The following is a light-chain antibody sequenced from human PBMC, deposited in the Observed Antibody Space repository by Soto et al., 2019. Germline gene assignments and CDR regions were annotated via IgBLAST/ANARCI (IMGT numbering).Light chain of an antibody. CDR1: QDISTY. Sequence: DIQMTQSPSSLSASEGDRVTITCQSSQDISTYLNWYQQKPGKAPKLLIYDASNLETGVPSRFSGSRSGTHFTFAISSLQAEDIATYFCLQYDNFPYTFGQGTKLEIK. V-gene: IGKV1-33*01. J-gene: IGKJ2*01. CDR3: LQYDNFPYT. CDR2: DAS.